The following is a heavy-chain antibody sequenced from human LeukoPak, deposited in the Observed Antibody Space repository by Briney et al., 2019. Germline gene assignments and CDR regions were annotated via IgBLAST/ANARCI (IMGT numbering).Heavy chain of an antibody. D-gene: IGHD3-10*01. CDR2: IYHSGST. CDR1: GYSISSGYY. Sequence: SQTLSLTCAVSGYSISSGYYWGWIRQPPGKGLEWIGSIYHSGSTYYNPSLKSRVTISVDTSKNQFSLMLSSVTAADTAVYYCARGGIDTMVRGVIWFGPWGQRTLVTVSS. CDR3: ARGGIDTMVRGVIWFGP. J-gene: IGHJ5*02. V-gene: IGHV4-38-2*01.